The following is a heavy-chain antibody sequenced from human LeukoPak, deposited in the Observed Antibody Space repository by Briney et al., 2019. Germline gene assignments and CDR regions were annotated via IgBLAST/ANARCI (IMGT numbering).Heavy chain of an antibody. CDR1: GYTFTGYY. Sequence: ASVKVSCKASGYTFTGYYMHWVRQAPGQGLEWMGWMNPNSGNTGYAQKFQGRVTMTRDTSISTAYMELSRLRSDDTAMYYCARFGDGGNSLDYWGQGTLVTVSS. D-gene: IGHD4-23*01. CDR2: MNPNSGNT. J-gene: IGHJ4*02. CDR3: ARFGDGGNSLDY. V-gene: IGHV1-2*02.